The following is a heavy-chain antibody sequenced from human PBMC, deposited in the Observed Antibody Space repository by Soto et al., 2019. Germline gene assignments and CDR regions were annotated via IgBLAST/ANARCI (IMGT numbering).Heavy chain of an antibody. CDR2: IYYSGST. CDR3: AREGLLWFGESDYGMDV. Sequence: TSETLSLTCTVSGGSISSYYWSWIRQPPGKGLEWIGYIYYSGSTNYNPSLKSRVTISVDTSKNQFSLKLSSVTAADTAVYYCAREGLLWFGESDYGMDVWGQGTTVTVSS. V-gene: IGHV4-59*01. D-gene: IGHD3-10*01. J-gene: IGHJ6*02. CDR1: GGSISSYY.